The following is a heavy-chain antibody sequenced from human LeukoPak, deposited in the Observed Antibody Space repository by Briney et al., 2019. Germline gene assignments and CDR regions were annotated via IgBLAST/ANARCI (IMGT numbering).Heavy chain of an antibody. V-gene: IGHV1-3*01. Sequence: GAPVKVSCKASGYTFSNYAIHWVRQAPGQRFEWMGRINAGNGHTKYSQNFQGRVTITRDSSASTAYMELSSLTSEDTAVYYCARGIWSARTVDYYLDYWGQGTLVTVSS. CDR3: ARGIWSARTVDYYLDY. J-gene: IGHJ4*02. D-gene: IGHD2-21*01. CDR2: INAGNGHT. CDR1: GYTFSNYA.